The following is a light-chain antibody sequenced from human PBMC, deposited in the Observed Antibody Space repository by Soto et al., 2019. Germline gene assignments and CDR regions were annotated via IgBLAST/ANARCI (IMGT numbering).Light chain of an antibody. CDR2: AAS. CDR1: QSSSSY. J-gene: IGKJ4*01. Sequence: DIQMTQSPSSLSASVGDRVTITCRASQSSSSYLNWYQQKPGKATKLLIYAASSLQSGVPSRFSGSGSGTDCTLTISSLQPEDFATYYCQQSYSTPQLTFGGGTKVEIK. V-gene: IGKV1-39*01. CDR3: QQSYSTPQLT.